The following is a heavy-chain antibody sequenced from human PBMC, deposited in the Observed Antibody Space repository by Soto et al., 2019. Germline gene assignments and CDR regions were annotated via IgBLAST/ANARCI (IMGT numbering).Heavy chain of an antibody. V-gene: IGHV4-59*08. Sequence: QVQLQESGPGLVKASETLSLTCTVSGGSISSYYWTWIRQPPGKGLEWIGHIYYSGRTDYNPSLTSLVTISVHTCKNKFVLKLTSVTDADTAVYYCARPLGPVWFGEISFWGQGTLVSVSS. J-gene: IGHJ4*02. D-gene: IGHD3-10*01. CDR2: IYYSGRT. CDR1: GGSISSYY. CDR3: ARPLGPVWFGEISF.